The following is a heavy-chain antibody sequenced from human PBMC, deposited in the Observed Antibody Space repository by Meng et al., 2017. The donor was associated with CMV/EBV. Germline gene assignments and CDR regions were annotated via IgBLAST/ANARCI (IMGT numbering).Heavy chain of an antibody. Sequence: GESLKISCAASGFTFSSYAMHWVRQAPGKGLEWVAVISYDGSNKYYADSVKGRFTISRDNAKNSLYLQMNSLRAEDTAVYYCARAASGGSERWDYYYYGMDVWGQGTTVTVSS. CDR2: ISYDGSNK. CDR3: ARAASGGSERWDYYYYGMDV. V-gene: IGHV3-30*04. J-gene: IGHJ6*02. CDR1: GFTFSSYA. D-gene: IGHD5-24*01.